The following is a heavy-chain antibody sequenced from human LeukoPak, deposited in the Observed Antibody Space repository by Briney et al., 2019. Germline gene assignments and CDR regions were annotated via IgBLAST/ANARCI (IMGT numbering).Heavy chain of an antibody. J-gene: IGHJ4*02. CDR3: ARDPGDILVAGTFDY. Sequence: GGSLRLSCAASGFTFSSYEMNWVRQAPGKGLEWVSYISSSGSTIYYADSVKGRFTISRDNAKNSLYLQMNSLRAEDTAFYYCARDPGDILVAGTFDYWGQGTLVTVSS. CDR1: GFTFSSYE. CDR2: ISSSGSTI. V-gene: IGHV3-48*03. D-gene: IGHD6-19*01.